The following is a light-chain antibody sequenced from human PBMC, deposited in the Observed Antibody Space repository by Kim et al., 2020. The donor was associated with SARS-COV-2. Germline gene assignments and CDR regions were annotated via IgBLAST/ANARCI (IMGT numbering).Light chain of an antibody. CDR2: GAS. Sequence: EILITQSPATLSVSPGERATLSCRASQSVSSNLAWYQQKPGQAPRLLIYGASTRATGIPARFSGSGSGTEFTLSISSLQSEDFAVYYCQQYNNWPLTFGQGTKVDIK. CDR1: QSVSSN. CDR3: QQYNNWPLT. J-gene: IGKJ1*01. V-gene: IGKV3-15*01.